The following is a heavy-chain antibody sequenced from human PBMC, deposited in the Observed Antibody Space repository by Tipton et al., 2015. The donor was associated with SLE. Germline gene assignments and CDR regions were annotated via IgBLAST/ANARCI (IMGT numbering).Heavy chain of an antibody. CDR3: AREGAYYYDN. V-gene: IGHV4-61*02. CDR1: GGSISSGSYY. D-gene: IGHD3-16*01. Sequence: TLSLTCTVSGGSISSGSYYWSWIRQPAGEGLEWIGRFYSSVSTNYNPSLKSRVTISVDTSKNQFSLKLSSVTAADTAVYYCAREGAYYYDNWGQGTLVTVSS. CDR2: FYSSVST. J-gene: IGHJ4*02.